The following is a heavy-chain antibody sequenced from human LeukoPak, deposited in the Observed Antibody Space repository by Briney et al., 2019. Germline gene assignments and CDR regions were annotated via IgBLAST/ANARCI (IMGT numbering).Heavy chain of an antibody. CDR1: GFTFSSYI. V-gene: IGHV3-48*01. CDR3: ARDPDNYYDCSGSFDC. Sequence: GGSLRLGCAASGFTFSSYIINWGRQAPGKGLEWVSYISSSSSTIYYADSVKGRFTISRDNAKNSLYLQMNSLRAEDTAVYYCARDPDNYYDCSGSFDCWGQGTLVTVSS. J-gene: IGHJ4*02. D-gene: IGHD3-22*01. CDR2: ISSSSSTI.